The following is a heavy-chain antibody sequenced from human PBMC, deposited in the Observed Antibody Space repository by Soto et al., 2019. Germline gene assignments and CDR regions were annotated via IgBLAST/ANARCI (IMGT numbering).Heavy chain of an antibody. Sequence: QVQLVQSGAEVKKPGASVKVSCKASGYTFTSYDINWVRQATGQGLEWMGWMNANSGNTGYAQKFQGRVTMTRNTSISKSYMEPSSMRSEDTTVYYGAKSIGGIRGVHSYYGMDVWGQGTTVTVSS. CDR3: AKSIGGIRGVHSYYGMDV. CDR2: MNANSGNT. V-gene: IGHV1-8*01. CDR1: GYTFTSYD. D-gene: IGHD3-10*01. J-gene: IGHJ6*02.